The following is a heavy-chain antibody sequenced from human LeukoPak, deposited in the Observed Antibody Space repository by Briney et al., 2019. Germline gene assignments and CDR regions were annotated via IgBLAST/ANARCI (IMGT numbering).Heavy chain of an antibody. V-gene: IGHV4-59*08. CDR1: GGSISSYY. Sequence: SETLSLTCTVSGGSISSYYWSWIRQPPGKGLEWIGYIYYSGSTNYNPSLKSRVTISVDTSKNQFSLKLSSVTAADTAVYYWARSFRGAAYYFDYWGQGTLVTVSS. D-gene: IGHD2-15*01. CDR2: IYYSGST. J-gene: IGHJ4*02. CDR3: ARSFRGAAYYFDY.